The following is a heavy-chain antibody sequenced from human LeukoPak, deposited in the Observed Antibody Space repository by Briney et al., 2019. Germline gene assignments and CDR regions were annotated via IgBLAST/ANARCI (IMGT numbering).Heavy chain of an antibody. J-gene: IGHJ4*02. V-gene: IGHV1-69*04. D-gene: IGHD3-22*01. CDR3: ARGRGYYDSSGFDY. Sequence: GASVKVSCKASGGSFSSYVITWVRQAPGQGLEWMGRIIPVLGVNFAQKFQGRVTITAEKSTNTAHMELSRLESGDTAVYYCARGRGYYDSSGFDYWGQGTLVTVSS. CDR1: GGSFSSYV. CDR2: IIPVLGV.